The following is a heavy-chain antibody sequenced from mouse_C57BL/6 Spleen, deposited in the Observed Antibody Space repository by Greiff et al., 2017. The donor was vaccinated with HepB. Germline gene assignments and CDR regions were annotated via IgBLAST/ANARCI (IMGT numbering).Heavy chain of an antibody. V-gene: IGHV1-18*01. CDR2: INPNNGGT. Sequence: VQLQQSGPELVKPGASVKIPCKASGYTFTDYNMDWVKQSHGKSLEWIGDINPNNGGTIYNQKFKGKATLTVDKSSSTAYMELRSLTSEDTAVYYCARVYYGSSSLYWYFDVWGTGTTVTVSS. D-gene: IGHD1-1*01. J-gene: IGHJ1*03. CDR1: GYTFTDYN. CDR3: ARVYYGSSSLYWYFDV.